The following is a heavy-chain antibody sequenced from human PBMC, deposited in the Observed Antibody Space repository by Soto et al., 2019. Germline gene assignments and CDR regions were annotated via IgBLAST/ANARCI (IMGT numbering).Heavy chain of an antibody. J-gene: IGHJ4*02. CDR2: IIPIIGVT. CDR3: ARESLGAKGADH. D-gene: IGHD3-16*01. Sequence: QVQLVQSGAEVQRPGSSVKVSCESSGDTFNSYVISWVRQAPGQGLEWMGGIIPIIGVTHYAQKFQGRVTISALSSTGTAYMELTNLGVEDTALYYCARESLGAKGADHWGQGTLVTVSS. CDR1: GDTFNSYV. V-gene: IGHV1-69*17.